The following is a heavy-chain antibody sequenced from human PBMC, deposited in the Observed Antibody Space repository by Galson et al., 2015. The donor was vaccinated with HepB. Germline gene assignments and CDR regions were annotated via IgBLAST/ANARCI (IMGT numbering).Heavy chain of an antibody. CDR3: AVEALGGFDY. D-gene: IGHD3-16*01. J-gene: IGHJ4*02. CDR1: GYNLTELS. Sequence: SVKVSCKVSGYNLTELSMHWVRQAPAKGLEWMGGFDPEEGETIYAQQFQGRVTMTEDTSTGTAYIGLSSLTIEDTAVYYCAVEALGGFDYWGQGTLVTVSS. CDR2: FDPEEGET. V-gene: IGHV1-24*01.